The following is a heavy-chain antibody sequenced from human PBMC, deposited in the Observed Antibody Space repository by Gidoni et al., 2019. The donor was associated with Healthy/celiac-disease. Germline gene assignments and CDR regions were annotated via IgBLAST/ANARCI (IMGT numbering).Heavy chain of an antibody. D-gene: IGHD6-13*01. J-gene: IGHJ4*02. CDR1: GFTFSSYW. CDR3: ARDGQYRAAADY. Sequence: EVQLVESGGGLVQPGGSLRLSCAASGFTFSSYWMPWVRQAPGKGLVWVSRINSDGSSTSYADSVKGRFTISRDNAKNTLYLQMNSLRAEDTAVYYCARDGQYRAAADYWGQGTLVTVSS. CDR2: INSDGSST. V-gene: IGHV3-74*01.